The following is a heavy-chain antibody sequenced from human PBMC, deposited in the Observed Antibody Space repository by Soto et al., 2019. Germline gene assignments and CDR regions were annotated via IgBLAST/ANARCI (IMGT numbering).Heavy chain of an antibody. CDR3: CGTIGGPFLSYGMDV. Sequence: GGSLRLSGVVSGFSVRVSYMTWVRHAPGKGLEGVSVMYIAGDTYYADYVKGRFTVSKDITENMFYLQMTSLRAEDTATYYCCGTIGGPFLSYGMDVWGHGTTVTVSS. CDR2: MYIAGDT. V-gene: IGHV3-66*01. J-gene: IGHJ6*02. CDR1: GFSVRVSY. D-gene: IGHD1-1*01.